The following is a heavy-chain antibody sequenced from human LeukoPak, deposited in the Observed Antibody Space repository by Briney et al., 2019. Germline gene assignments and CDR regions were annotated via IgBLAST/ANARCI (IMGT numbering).Heavy chain of an antibody. CDR1: EFIFSSYW. D-gene: IGHD5-12*01. CDR3: ARSDGYIFQYYFDY. CDR2: IKKDGSDK. V-gene: IGHV3-7*03. J-gene: IGHJ4*02. Sequence: GGSLRLSCAASEFIFSSYWMSWVRRAPGKGLEWVANIKKDGSDKYYVDSVKGRFTISRDNAKNSLYLQMNSLRAEDTAVYYCARSDGYIFQYYFDYWGQGTLVTVSS.